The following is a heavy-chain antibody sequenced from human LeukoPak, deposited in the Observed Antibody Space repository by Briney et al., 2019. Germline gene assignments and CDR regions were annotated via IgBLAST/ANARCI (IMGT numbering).Heavy chain of an antibody. CDR3: ARARGHYYDSSGYYDEGYWFDP. V-gene: IGHV4-59*01. CDR1: GVSISSYY. Sequence: SETLSLTCTVSGVSISSYYWSWIRQPPGKGLEWIGYIYYSGGTNYNPSLKSRVTISVDTSKNQFSLKLSSVTAADTAVYYCARARGHYYDSSGYYDEGYWFDPWGQGTLVTVSS. D-gene: IGHD3-22*01. CDR2: IYYSGGT. J-gene: IGHJ5*02.